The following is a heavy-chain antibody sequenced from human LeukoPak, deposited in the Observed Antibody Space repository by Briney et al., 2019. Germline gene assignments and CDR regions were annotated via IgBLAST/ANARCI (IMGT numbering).Heavy chain of an antibody. CDR3: ARMWAARRIYYFDF. Sequence: ASVKVSCKASGYTFTSYHTHWVRLAPGQGLEWMGIINPSSGSTTYAQKFQDRVTMTRDTSTSTVYMDLSSLRSEDTAVYYCARMWAARRIYYFDFWGQGTLVTVSS. V-gene: IGHV1-46*01. D-gene: IGHD6-6*01. J-gene: IGHJ4*02. CDR1: GYTFTSYH. CDR2: INPSSGST.